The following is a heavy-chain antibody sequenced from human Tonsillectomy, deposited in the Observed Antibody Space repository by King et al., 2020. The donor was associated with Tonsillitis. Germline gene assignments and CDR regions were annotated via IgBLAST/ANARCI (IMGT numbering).Heavy chain of an antibody. CDR2: IYYSGST. J-gene: IGHJ4*02. V-gene: IGHV4-61*01. CDR3: GRDDRRAVGIIGY. Sequence: VQLQESGPGLVKPSETLSLTCTVSGGSVSSGSYYWSWIRQPPGKGLEWIGYIYYSGSTDYNPSLKSRVTISVDTSKNQFSLKLSSVTESDTAVYYCGRDDRRAVGIIGYWGQGTLVTVAS. CDR1: GGSVSSGSYY. D-gene: IGHD6-19*01.